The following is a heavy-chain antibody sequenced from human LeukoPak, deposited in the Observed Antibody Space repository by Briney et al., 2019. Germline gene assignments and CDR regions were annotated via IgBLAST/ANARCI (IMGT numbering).Heavy chain of an antibody. V-gene: IGHV3-30*18. CDR3: AKGEDCSSTSCYRIPFDY. J-gene: IGHJ4*02. CDR1: GFTFSSYG. CDR2: ISYDGSNK. D-gene: IGHD2-2*01. Sequence: GRSLRLSCAASGFTFSSYGMHWVRQAPGKGLEWVAVISYDGSNKYYADSVKGRFTISRDNSKNTLYLQMNSLRAEDTAVYYCAKGEDCSSTSCYRIPFDYWGQGTLVTVSS.